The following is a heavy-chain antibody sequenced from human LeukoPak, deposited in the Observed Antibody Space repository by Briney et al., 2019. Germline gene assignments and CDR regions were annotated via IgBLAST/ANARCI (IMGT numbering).Heavy chain of an antibody. V-gene: IGHV3-9*01. D-gene: IGHD4-23*01. J-gene: IGHJ3*02. CDR2: ISWNSGSI. CDR1: GFTFDDYA. CDR3: AKDIEYGGNSGGSADAFDI. Sequence: GGSLRLSCAASGFTFDDYAMHWVRQAPGEGLEWVSGISWNSGSIGYAGSVKGRFTISRDNAKNSLYLQMNSVRAEDTALYYCAKDIEYGGNSGGSADAFDIWGQGTMVTVSS.